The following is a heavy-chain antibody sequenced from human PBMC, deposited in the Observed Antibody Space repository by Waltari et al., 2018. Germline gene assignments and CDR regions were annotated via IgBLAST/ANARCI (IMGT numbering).Heavy chain of an antibody. CDR2: IIPIFGTA. D-gene: IGHD3-10*01. V-gene: IGHV1-69*13. J-gene: IGHJ3*02. Sequence: QVKLVQSGAEVKKPGSSVKVSCTASGGTFRSYALSWVRQAPGQGLEWMGRIIPIFGTANYAQKFQGRVTITADKSTSTAYMELSSLRSEDTAVYYCARDREVGDAFDIWGQGTMVTVSS. CDR3: ARDREVGDAFDI. CDR1: GGTFRSYA.